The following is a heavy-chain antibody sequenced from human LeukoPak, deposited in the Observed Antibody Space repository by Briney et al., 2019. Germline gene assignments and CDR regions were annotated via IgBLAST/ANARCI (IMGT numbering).Heavy chain of an antibody. V-gene: IGHV3-7*01. J-gene: IGHJ4*02. Sequence: GGSLRLSCAASGFTFSSYWMSWVRQAPGKGLEWVANIKQDGSEKYYVDSVKGRFTISRDNAKNSLYLQMNSLRAEDTAVYYCARGGSSSWFDFDYWGQGTLVTVSS. D-gene: IGHD6-13*01. CDR3: ARGGSSSWFDFDY. CDR1: GFTFSSYW. CDR2: IKQDGSEK.